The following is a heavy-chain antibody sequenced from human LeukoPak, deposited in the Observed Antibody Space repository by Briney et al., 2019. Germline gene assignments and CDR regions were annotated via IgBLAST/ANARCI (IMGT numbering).Heavy chain of an antibody. Sequence: PSETLSLTCAISGYSISSGYYWGWIRQPPGKGLEWIGSIYHSGSTYYNPSLKSRVTISVDTSKNQFSLKLSSVTAADTAVYYRARGLPSTATFDYWGQGTLVPVSS. D-gene: IGHD5-18*01. V-gene: IGHV4-38-2*01. CDR1: GYSISSGYY. CDR3: ARGLPSTATFDY. J-gene: IGHJ4*02. CDR2: IYHSGST.